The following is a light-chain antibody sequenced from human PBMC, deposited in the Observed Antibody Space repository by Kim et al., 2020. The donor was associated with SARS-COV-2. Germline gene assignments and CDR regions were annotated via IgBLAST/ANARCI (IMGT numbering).Light chain of an antibody. CDR2: VAT. Sequence: SPRERATPSGRASQTINNRLVWYQQKPGQAPRLLIYVATTRATGIPARFIGSGSETDFTLTISSLQSEDFAVYYCQQSNDWPPLTFGQGTKVDIK. V-gene: IGKV3-15*01. CDR3: QQSNDWPPLT. CDR1: QTINNR. J-gene: IGKJ1*01.